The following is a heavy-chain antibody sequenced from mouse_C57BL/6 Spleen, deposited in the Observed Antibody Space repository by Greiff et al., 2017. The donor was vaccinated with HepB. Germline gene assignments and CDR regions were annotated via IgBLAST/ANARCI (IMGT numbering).Heavy chain of an antibody. J-gene: IGHJ2*01. V-gene: IGHV7-1*01. Sequence: DVMLVESRGGLVQSGRSLRLSCATSGFTFSDFYMEWVRQAPGKGLEWIAASRNKANDYTTEYSASVKGRFIVSRDTSQSILYLQMNALRAEDTAIYYCARDFYYYGSIFDYWGQGTTLTVSS. CDR3: ARDFYYYGSIFDY. D-gene: IGHD1-1*01. CDR2: SRNKANDYTT. CDR1: GFTFSDFY.